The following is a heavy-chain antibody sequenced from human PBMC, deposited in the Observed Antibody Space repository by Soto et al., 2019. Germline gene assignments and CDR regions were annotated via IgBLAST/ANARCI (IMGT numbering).Heavy chain of an antibody. CDR3: ARVKGSVYDAFYI. CDR1: GFTFSDYY. J-gene: IGHJ3*02. D-gene: IGHD3-10*01. CDR2: ISSSSSYT. V-gene: IGHV3-11*06. Sequence: QVQLVESGGGLVKPGGSLRLSCAASGFTFSDYYMSWIRQAPGKGLEWVSYISSSSSYTNYADSVKGRFTISRDNAKNSLYVKMNSLSDGDTAVYYCARVKGSVYDAFYIWGQGTMVTVSS.